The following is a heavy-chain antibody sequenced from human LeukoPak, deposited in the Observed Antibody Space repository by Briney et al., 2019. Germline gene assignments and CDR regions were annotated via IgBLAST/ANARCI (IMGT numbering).Heavy chain of an antibody. V-gene: IGHV1-18*01. J-gene: IGHJ4*02. CDR3: ARYDYYDRYPLPFDY. D-gene: IGHD3-22*01. Sequence: ASVTVSCKASGYTFTSYGISWVRQAPGQGLEWMGWISAYNGNTNYAQKLQDRVTMTTDTSTSTAYMELRSLRSDDTAVYYCARYDYYDRYPLPFDYWGQGTLVTVSS. CDR1: GYTFTSYG. CDR2: ISAYNGNT.